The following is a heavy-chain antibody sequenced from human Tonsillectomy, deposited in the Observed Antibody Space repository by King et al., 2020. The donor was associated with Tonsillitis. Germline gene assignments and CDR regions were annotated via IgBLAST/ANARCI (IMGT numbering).Heavy chain of an antibody. CDR3: ASGGWYFDY. D-gene: IGHD6-19*01. CDR1: GFIFSSYW. V-gene: IGHV3-7*03. J-gene: IGHJ4*02. CDR2: IKQDGSEK. Sequence: VQLVESGGGLVQPGGSLRLSCAASGFIFSSYWMSWVRQAPGKGLEWVANIKQDGSEKYYVDSMKGRFTISRDNAKNSLYLQMNSLRAEDTAVYYCASGGWYFDYWGQGILVTVSS.